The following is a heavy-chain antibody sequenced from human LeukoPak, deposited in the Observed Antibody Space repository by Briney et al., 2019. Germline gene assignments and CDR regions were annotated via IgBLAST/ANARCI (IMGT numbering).Heavy chain of an antibody. CDR3: ASLTTVRSGYFDY. CDR1: GFTVSSNY. J-gene: IGHJ4*02. Sequence: GGSLRLSCAASGFTVSSNYMSWVRQAPGKGLEWVSVIYSGGSTYYADSVKGRFTISRDNSKNTLYLQMNSLRAEDTAVYYCASLTTVRSGYFDYWGQGTLVTVSS. CDR2: IYSGGST. D-gene: IGHD4-11*01. V-gene: IGHV3-53*01.